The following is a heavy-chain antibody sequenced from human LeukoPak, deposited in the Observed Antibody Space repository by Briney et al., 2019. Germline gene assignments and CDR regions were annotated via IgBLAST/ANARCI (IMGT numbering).Heavy chain of an antibody. Sequence: GGSLRLSCAASGFTFSSYAMSWVRQAPGKGLECFSAISGSGGSTYYADSVKGRFTISRDNSKNTLYLQMNSLRAEDTAVYYCAKGGVRYCSGGSCYSNYWGQGTLVTVSS. CDR3: AKGGVRYCSGGSCYSNY. CDR2: ISGSGGST. J-gene: IGHJ4*02. CDR1: GFTFSSYA. V-gene: IGHV3-23*01. D-gene: IGHD2-15*01.